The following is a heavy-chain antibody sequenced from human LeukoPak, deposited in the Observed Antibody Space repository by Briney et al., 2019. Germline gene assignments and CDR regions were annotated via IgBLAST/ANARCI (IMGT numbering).Heavy chain of an antibody. V-gene: IGHV4-34*01. CDR1: GESFTDYY. CDR3: ARDTGVRPRVAHFDF. CDR2: INHSGST. J-gene: IGHJ4*02. Sequence: SETLSLTCALYGESFTDYYWNWIRQPPGKGLEWIGEINHSGSTNYNPSLKSRVTISVDTSKNQFSLQLNSVTPEDTAVYYCARDTGVRPRVAHFDFWGQGTLVTVSS. D-gene: IGHD1-14*01.